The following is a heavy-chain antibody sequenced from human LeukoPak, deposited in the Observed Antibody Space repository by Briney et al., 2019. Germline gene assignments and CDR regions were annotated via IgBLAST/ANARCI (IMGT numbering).Heavy chain of an antibody. J-gene: IGHJ4*02. D-gene: IGHD3-10*01. Sequence: ASVKVSCKASGYTFTGYYMHWVRQAPGQGLEWMGWINPNSGGTNYAQKFQGRVTMTRDTSISTAYMELSRLRSDDTAVYYCASLYYYGSGSFPFDYWGQGTLVTVSS. CDR1: GYTFTGYY. CDR2: INPNSGGT. V-gene: IGHV1-2*02. CDR3: ASLYYYGSGSFPFDY.